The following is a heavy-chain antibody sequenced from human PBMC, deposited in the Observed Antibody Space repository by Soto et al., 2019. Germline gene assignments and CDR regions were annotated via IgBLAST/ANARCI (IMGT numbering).Heavy chain of an antibody. CDR3: ARENIAARPDDYYYYGMDV. J-gene: IGHJ6*02. D-gene: IGHD6-6*01. CDR2: ISSSSSYI. CDR1: GFTFSSYS. V-gene: IGHV3-21*01. Sequence: GGSLRLSCAASGFTFSSYSMNWVRQAPGKGLEWVSSISSSSSYIYYADSVKGRFTISRDNAKNSLYLQMNSLRAEDTAVYYCARENIAARPDDYYYYGMDVWGQGTTVTVSS.